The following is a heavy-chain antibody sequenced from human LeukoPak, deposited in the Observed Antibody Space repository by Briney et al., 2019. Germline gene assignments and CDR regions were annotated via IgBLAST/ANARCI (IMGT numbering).Heavy chain of an antibody. CDR2: IYTSGST. CDR1: GGSISSYY. D-gene: IGHD3-10*01. V-gene: IGHV4-4*07. J-gene: IGHJ5*02. Sequence: SETLSLTCTASGGSISSYYWSWIRQPAGKGLEWIGRIYTSGSTNYNPSLKSRVTMSVDTSKNQFSLKLSSVTAADTAVYYCAREEVTMVRGVITDWFDPWGQGTLVTVSS. CDR3: AREEVTMVRGVITDWFDP.